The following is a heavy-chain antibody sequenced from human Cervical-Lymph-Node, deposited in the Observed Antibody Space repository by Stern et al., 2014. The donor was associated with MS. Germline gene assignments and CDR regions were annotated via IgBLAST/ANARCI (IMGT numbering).Heavy chain of an antibody. J-gene: IGHJ6*02. CDR2: IIPVFGTT. CDR3: ARSLGTSIGMDV. CDR1: GGPFSSYA. V-gene: IGHV1-69*18. D-gene: IGHD1/OR15-1a*01. Sequence: QVQLGQSGAEVKKPGSSVKVSCKVSGGPFSSYAIHWVRQAPGQGLEWPGRIIPVFGTTTYAQKFQGRVTMTADESTRTAYMELSSLRSEDTAVYFCARSLGTSIGMDVWGQGTTVTVSS.